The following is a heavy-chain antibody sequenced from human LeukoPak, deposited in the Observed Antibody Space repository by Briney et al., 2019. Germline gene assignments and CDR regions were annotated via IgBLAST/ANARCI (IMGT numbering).Heavy chain of an antibody. D-gene: IGHD2-21*02. V-gene: IGHV3-23*01. Sequence: GGSLRLSCAASGFTFSSYAMSWVRQAPGKGLEWVPAISGSGGSTYYADSVKGRFTISRDNSKNTLYLQMNSLRAEDTAVYYCAKDGGVGYRGGGCYTLPDYWGQGTLVTVSS. CDR1: GFTFSSYA. CDR2: ISGSGGST. J-gene: IGHJ4*02. CDR3: AKDGGVGYRGGGCYTLPDY.